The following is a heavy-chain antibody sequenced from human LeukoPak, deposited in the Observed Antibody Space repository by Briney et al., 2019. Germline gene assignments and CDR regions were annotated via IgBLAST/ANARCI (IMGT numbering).Heavy chain of an antibody. J-gene: IGHJ4*02. CDR3: ARAVWFENYYDYYYFDY. D-gene: IGHD3-3*01. CDR1: GFTFSSYA. CDR2: ISGSGGST. V-gene: IGHV3-23*01. Sequence: GGSLRLSCAASGFTFSSYAMSWVRQAPGKGLEWVSAISGSGGSTYYADSVKGRFTISRDNAKNSLFLQLNCLRAEDTALYYCARAVWFENYYDYYYFDYWGQGTLVTVSS.